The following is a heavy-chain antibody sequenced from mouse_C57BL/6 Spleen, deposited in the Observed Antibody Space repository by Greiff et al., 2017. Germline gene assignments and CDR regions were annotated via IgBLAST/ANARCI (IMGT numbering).Heavy chain of an antibody. Sequence: VQRVESGAELARPGASVKLSCKASGYTFTSYGISWVKQRTGQGLEWIGEIYPRSGNTYYNEKFKGKATLTADKSSSTAYMELRSLTSEDSAVYFCARAYDAYFDYWGQGTTLTVSS. V-gene: IGHV1-81*01. CDR2: IYPRSGNT. CDR1: GYTFTSYG. CDR3: ARAYDAYFDY. D-gene: IGHD2-3*01. J-gene: IGHJ2*01.